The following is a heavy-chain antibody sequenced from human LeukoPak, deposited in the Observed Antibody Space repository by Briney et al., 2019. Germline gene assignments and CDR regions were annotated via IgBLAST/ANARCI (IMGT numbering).Heavy chain of an antibody. Sequence: GGSLRLSCAASGFTFSSYEMNWVRQAPGKGLEWVSYISSSGSTIYYADSLKGRFPNSRDNAKNSLYLQMNSLRAEDTAVYYCARDVGLPIAAAGDYWGQGTLVTVSS. CDR2: ISSSGSTI. V-gene: IGHV3-48*03. CDR3: ARDVGLPIAAAGDY. D-gene: IGHD6-13*01. J-gene: IGHJ4*02. CDR1: GFTFSSYE.